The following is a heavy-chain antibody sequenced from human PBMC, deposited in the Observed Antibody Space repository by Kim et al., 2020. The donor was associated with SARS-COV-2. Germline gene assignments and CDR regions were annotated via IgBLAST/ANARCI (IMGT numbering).Heavy chain of an antibody. Sequence: GGSLRLSCTASGFTFSDYYMSWIRQTPGAGLKLVSSISNGGTPVYYADSVQGRFTIYRDNANMSFHLVMNGLRTEDTAVYYCARQQVDGTYFFDYWGRGT. D-gene: IGHD1-1*01. CDR1: GFTFSDYY. V-gene: IGHV3-11*01. CDR3: ARQQVDGTYFFDY. J-gene: IGHJ4*01. CDR2: ISNGGTPV.